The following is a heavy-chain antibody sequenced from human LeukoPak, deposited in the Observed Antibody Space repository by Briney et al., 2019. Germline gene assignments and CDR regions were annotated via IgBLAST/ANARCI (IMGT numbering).Heavy chain of an antibody. J-gene: IGHJ3*02. D-gene: IGHD3-22*01. CDR2: ISGYNGDT. CDR3: ARDFVRFYYDSSGYYYGADAFDI. V-gene: IGHV1-18*01. CDR1: GYTFTNYG. Sequence: ASVKVSCKASGYTFTNYGISWVRQAPGQGLEWMGWISGYNGDTNYAQKLQGRVTVTTDTSTSTAYMELRSLRSDDTAVYYCARDFVRFYYDSSGYYYGADAFDIWGQGTMVTVSS.